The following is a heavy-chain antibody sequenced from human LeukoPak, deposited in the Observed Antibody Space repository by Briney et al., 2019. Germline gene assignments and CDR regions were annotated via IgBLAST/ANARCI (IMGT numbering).Heavy chain of an antibody. CDR2: INHSGST. CDR3: ARRSSSGGDY. D-gene: IGHD6-6*01. CDR1: GGSFSGYY. J-gene: IGHJ4*02. V-gene: IGHV4-34*01. Sequence: SETLSLTCAVYGGSFSGYYWSWIRQPPGKGLEWIGEINHSGSTNYNPSLKSRVTMSVDTSKNQFSLKLSSVTAADTAVYYCARRSSSGGDYWGQGTLVTVSS.